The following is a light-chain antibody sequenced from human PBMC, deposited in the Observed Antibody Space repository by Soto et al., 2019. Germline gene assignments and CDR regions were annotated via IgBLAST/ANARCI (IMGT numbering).Light chain of an antibody. V-gene: IGLV2-23*02. CDR3: CSSAGSSTLV. Sequence: QSALTQPASVSGSPGQSITISCTGTSSDVGSYNLVSWYRQHPGKAPKLMISEVSKRPSGVSNRFSGSKSGNTASLTISGLQAEDEADYYCCSSAGSSTLVFGGGTKLTVL. CDR1: SSDVGSYNL. J-gene: IGLJ2*01. CDR2: EVS.